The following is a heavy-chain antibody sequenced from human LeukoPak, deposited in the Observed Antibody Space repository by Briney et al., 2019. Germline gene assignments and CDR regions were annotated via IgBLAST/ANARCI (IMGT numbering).Heavy chain of an antibody. D-gene: IGHD6-13*01. CDR3: ARSPSSSRGLGGAFDI. CDR2: IIPIFGTA. V-gene: IGHV1-69*05. J-gene: IGHJ3*02. CDR1: GGTFSSYA. Sequence: ASVRVSCKASGGTFSSYAISWVRQAPGQGLEWMGGIIPIFGTANYAQKFQGRVTITTDESTSTAYMELSSLRSEDTAVYYCARSPSSSRGLGGAFDIWGQGTMVTVSS.